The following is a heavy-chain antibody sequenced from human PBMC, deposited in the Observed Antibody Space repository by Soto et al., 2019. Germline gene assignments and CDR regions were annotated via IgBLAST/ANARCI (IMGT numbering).Heavy chain of an antibody. D-gene: IGHD5-18*01. V-gene: IGHV3-33*01. J-gene: IGHJ6*02. Sequence: GGSLRLSCAASGFTFSSYGMHWVRQAPGKGLEWVAVIWYDGSNKYYADSVKGRFTISRDNSKNTLYLRMNSLRAEDTAVYYCARQLVRTSYGMDVWGQGTTVTVSS. CDR2: IWYDGSNK. CDR1: GFTFSSYG. CDR3: ARQLVRTSYGMDV.